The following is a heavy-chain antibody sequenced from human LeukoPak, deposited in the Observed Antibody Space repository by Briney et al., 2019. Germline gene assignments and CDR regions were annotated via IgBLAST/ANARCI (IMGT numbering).Heavy chain of an antibody. CDR1: GFTFSSYW. J-gene: IGHJ3*02. CDR3: AREAQSSSSWSAYAFDI. CDR2: INSEGSST. D-gene: IGHD6-13*01. V-gene: IGHV3-74*01. Sequence: PGGSLRLSCAASGFTFSSYWMHWVRQAPGKGLVWVSRINSEGSSTSYADSVKGRFTISRDNAKNTLYLQMNSLRAEDTAVYYCAREAQSSSSWSAYAFDIWGQGTMVTVSS.